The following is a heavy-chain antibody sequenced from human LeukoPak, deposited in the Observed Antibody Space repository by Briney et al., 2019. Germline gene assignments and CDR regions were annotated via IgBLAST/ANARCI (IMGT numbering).Heavy chain of an antibody. J-gene: IGHJ6*02. Sequence: EASVKVSCKASGYTFTSYGISWVRQAPGQGLEWMGWISAYNGNTNYAQKLRGRVTMTTDTSTSTAYMELRSLRSDDTAVYYCARGYVAARRYYYYGMDVWGQGTTVTVSS. CDR3: ARGYVAARRYYYYGMDV. CDR1: GYTFTSYG. D-gene: IGHD6-6*01. CDR2: ISAYNGNT. V-gene: IGHV1-18*01.